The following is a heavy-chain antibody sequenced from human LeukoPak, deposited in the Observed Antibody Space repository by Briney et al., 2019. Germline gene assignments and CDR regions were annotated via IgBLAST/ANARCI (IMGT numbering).Heavy chain of an antibody. J-gene: IGHJ6*04. Sequence: SETLSLTCAVSGYSISSGYYWGWIRQPPGKGLERIGEINHSGSTNYNPSLKSRVTISVDTSKNQFSLKLSSVTAADTAVYYCARGGITMVRGVSGNYYGMDVWGKGTTVTVSS. CDR3: ARGGITMVRGVSGNYYGMDV. CDR1: GYSISSGYY. CDR2: INHSGST. D-gene: IGHD3-10*01. V-gene: IGHV4-38-2*01.